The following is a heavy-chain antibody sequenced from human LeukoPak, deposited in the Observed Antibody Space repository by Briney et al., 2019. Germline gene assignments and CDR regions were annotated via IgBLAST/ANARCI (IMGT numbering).Heavy chain of an antibody. J-gene: IGHJ4*02. Sequence: SETLSLTCTVSGASISSGGYYWSWIRQHPGKGLEWIGYIYYSGGTYYNPSLKSRLTISIDTSKNQFSLKLSSVTAADTAVYYCARGYYDSSGYYGTNYFDNRGQGTLVTVSS. D-gene: IGHD3-22*01. CDR2: IYYSGGT. CDR3: ARGYYDSSGYYGTNYFDN. CDR1: GASISSGGYY. V-gene: IGHV4-31*03.